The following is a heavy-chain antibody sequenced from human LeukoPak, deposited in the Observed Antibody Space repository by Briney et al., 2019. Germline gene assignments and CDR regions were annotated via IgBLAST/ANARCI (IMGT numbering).Heavy chain of an antibody. V-gene: IGHV3-23*01. D-gene: IGHD4-17*01. CDR3: AKDRGTTVTPTDY. CDR1: GFTFSSYT. Sequence: GGSLRLSCAASGFTFSSYTMSWVRQAPGKGLEWVSAISGSGGSTYYADSVKGRFTISRDNSKSTLYLQMNSLRAEDTAVYYCAKDRGTTVTPTDYWGQGTLVTVSS. J-gene: IGHJ4*02. CDR2: ISGSGGST.